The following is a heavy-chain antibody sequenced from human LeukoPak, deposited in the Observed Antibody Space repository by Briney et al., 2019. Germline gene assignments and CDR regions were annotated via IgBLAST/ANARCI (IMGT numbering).Heavy chain of an antibody. V-gene: IGHV3-49*03. D-gene: IGHD2-15*01. Sequence: LSLTCTVSGGSISSYYWSWIRQPPGKGLEWVGFIRSKAYGGTTEYAASVKGRFTISRDDSKSIAYLQMNSLKTEDTAVYYCTRGRPIVVVVAASGYWGQGTLVTVSS. J-gene: IGHJ4*02. CDR1: GGSISSYY. CDR3: TRGRPIVVVVAASGY. CDR2: IRSKAYGGTT.